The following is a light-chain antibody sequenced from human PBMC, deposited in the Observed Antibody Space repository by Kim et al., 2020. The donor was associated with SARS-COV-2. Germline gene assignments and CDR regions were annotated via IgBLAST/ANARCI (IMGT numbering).Light chain of an antibody. CDR1: SSDVGGYNY. Sequence: QSALTQPPSASGSPGQSVTISCTGTSSDVGGYNYVSWYQQHPGKAPKLIIYEFTKRPSGVPDRFSGSKSGNTASLTVSGLQAEDEADYYCSSYAGTDNLLFGGGTKLTV. J-gene: IGLJ3*02. CDR3: SSYAGTDNLL. V-gene: IGLV2-8*01. CDR2: EFT.